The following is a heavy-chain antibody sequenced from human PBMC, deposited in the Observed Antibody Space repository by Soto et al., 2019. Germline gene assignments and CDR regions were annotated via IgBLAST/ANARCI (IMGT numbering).Heavy chain of an antibody. D-gene: IGHD2-8*01. V-gene: IGHV1-69*06. CDR2: IIPIYGSP. J-gene: IGHJ6*02. CDR1: GGAISRYG. CDR3: AGQPNDQDDYSNGMEV. Sequence: QVQLVQSGAEVKKPGSSVKVSCTASGGAISRYGMSWVRQAPGQGLEWMGGIIPIYGSPNYAQRFKGRVTVSADISTNTVSMPLSSLKSEDTAVIYGAGQPNDQDDYSNGMEVWGQGTPVTVSS.